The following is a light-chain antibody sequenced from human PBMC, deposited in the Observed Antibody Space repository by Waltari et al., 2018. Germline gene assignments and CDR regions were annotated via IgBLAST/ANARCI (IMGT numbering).Light chain of an antibody. CDR1: RSDVGAYNY. CDR2: DVS. V-gene: IGLV2-14*03. J-gene: IGLJ2*01. Sequence: QSALTQPASVSGSPGQSITISCTGTRSDVGAYNYVSWSQQPPGKAPKLMIFDVSIRPSGVSNRFSGSKSGNTASLTISGLQAEDEADYYCSSYISSSTLELFGGGTSLTVL. CDR3: SSYISSSTLEL.